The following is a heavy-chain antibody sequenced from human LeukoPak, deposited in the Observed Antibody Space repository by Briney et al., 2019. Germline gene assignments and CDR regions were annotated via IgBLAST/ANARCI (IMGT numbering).Heavy chain of an antibody. CDR2: ISGSGYTT. CDR1: GFTFNTYA. J-gene: IGHJ4*02. V-gene: IGHV3-23*01. CDR3: ARDTGEHWFDF. D-gene: IGHD1/OR15-1a*01. Sequence: PGGSLRLSCAASGFTFNTYAMSWVRQAPGKGLDWVSAISGSGYTTYYADSVRGRFTISRDNSRNTLYLQMNSVSAEDTAIYYCARDTGEHWFDFWGQGTLVTVPS.